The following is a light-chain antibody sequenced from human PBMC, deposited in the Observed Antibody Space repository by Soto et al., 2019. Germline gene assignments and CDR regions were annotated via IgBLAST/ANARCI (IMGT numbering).Light chain of an antibody. CDR1: QTISSW. V-gene: IGKV1-5*03. CDR2: KAS. CDR3: QHYNSYSEA. J-gene: IGKJ1*01. Sequence: DIQMTQSPSTLSGSVGDRVTITCRASQTISSWLAWYQQKPGKAPKLPIYKASTLKSGVPSRFSCSGSGTEFTRTISSVQPDDFATYYGQHYNSYSEAFGQGTKVELK.